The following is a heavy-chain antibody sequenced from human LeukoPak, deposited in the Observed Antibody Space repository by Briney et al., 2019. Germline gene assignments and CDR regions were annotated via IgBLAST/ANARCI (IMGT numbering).Heavy chain of an antibody. V-gene: IGHV4-39*01. CDR2: IYYSGST. J-gene: IGHJ6*03. Sequence: SETLSLTCTVSGGSISSSSYYWGWIRQPPGKGLEWIGSIYYSGSTYYNPSLKSRVTISVDTSKNQFSLKLSSVAAADTAVYYCARTYYDFWSGYPYYMDVWGKGTTVTVSS. D-gene: IGHD3-3*01. CDR1: GGSISSSSYY. CDR3: ARTYYDFWSGYPYYMDV.